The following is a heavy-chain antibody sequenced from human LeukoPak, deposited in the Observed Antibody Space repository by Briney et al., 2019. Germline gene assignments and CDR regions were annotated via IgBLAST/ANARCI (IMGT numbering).Heavy chain of an antibody. CDR1: GGSISSYY. D-gene: IGHD3-22*01. CDR3: ARWNLYYYDTGGSFDY. V-gene: IGHV4-59*12. J-gene: IGHJ4*02. CDR2: IYYSGST. Sequence: SETLSLTCTVSGGSISSYYWSWIRQPPGKGLEWIGYIYYSGSTNYNPSLKSRVTMSVDTSKNQFSLKLSSVTAADTAVYYCARWNLYYYDTGGSFDYWGQGTLVTVSS.